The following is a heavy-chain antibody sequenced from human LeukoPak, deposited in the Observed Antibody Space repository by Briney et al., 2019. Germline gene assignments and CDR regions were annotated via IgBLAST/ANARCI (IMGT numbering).Heavy chain of an antibody. V-gene: IGHV4-34*01. J-gene: IGHJ6*03. CDR2: INHSGST. CDR3: ARAALYYYYYYMDV. CDR1: GGSFSGYY. Sequence: TSETLSLTCAVYGGSFSGYYWSWIRQPPGKGLEWIGEINHSGSTNYNPSLKSRVTISVDTSKNQFSLKLSSVTAADTAVYYCARAALYYYYYYMDVWGKGTTVTVSS.